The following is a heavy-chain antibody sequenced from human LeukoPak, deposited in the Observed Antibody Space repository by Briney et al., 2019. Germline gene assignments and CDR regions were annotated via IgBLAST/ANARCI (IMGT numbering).Heavy chain of an antibody. V-gene: IGHV3-74*01. J-gene: IGHJ5*02. CDR2: IDNDGTNT. D-gene: IGHD6-6*01. CDR3: VRDRPHNCFDP. Sequence: QPGGSLRLSCAASEFTFSSHWMHWVRQVPGKGLVYIAYIDNDGTNTNYADSVKGRFTISRDNAKNTLYLQMNSLRVEDTAVYYCVRDRPHNCFDPWDQGTLVTVSS. CDR1: EFTFSSHW.